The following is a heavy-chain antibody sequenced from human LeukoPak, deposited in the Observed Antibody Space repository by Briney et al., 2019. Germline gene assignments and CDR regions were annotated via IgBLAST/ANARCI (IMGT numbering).Heavy chain of an antibody. Sequence: PGESLKISCKGSGYRFNAYWIAWVRQMPGKGLEWMGSIYPDDSDTRYSPSFQGQVTISADKSVRTAYLQWSSLKASDTAMYYCARPNITSYYDSRGYDAFDVWGQGTMLTVSS. V-gene: IGHV5-51*01. D-gene: IGHD3-22*01. J-gene: IGHJ3*01. CDR1: GYRFNAYW. CDR3: ARPNITSYYDSRGYDAFDV. CDR2: IYPDDSDT.